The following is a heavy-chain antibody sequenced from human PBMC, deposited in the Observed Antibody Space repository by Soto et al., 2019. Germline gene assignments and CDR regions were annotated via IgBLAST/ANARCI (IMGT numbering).Heavy chain of an antibody. CDR2: ISGSGGST. CDR3: AKSPDNIVVVPAAPTSYYYMDV. J-gene: IGHJ6*03. CDR1: GFTFSSYA. Sequence: GGSLRLSCAASGFTFSSYAMSWVRQAPGKGLEWVSAISGSGGSTYYADSVKGRFTISRDNSKNTLYLQMNSLRAEDTAVYYCAKSPDNIVVVPAAPTSYYYMDVWGKGTTVTVSS. V-gene: IGHV3-23*01. D-gene: IGHD2-2*01.